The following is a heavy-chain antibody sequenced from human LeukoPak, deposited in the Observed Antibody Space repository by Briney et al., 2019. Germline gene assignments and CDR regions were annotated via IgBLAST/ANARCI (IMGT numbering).Heavy chain of an antibody. D-gene: IGHD2-21*01. V-gene: IGHV1-46*01. CDR2: INPSSGST. Sequence: ASVKVSCKASGYTFTSYYMHWVRQAPGQGLEWMGIINPSSGSTSYAQKFQGRVTMTRDTSTSTVYMELSSLRSEDTAVYYCARVPMVIAIPPAAFDIWGQGTMVTVSS. J-gene: IGHJ3*02. CDR3: ARVPMVIAIPPAAFDI. CDR1: GYTFTSYY.